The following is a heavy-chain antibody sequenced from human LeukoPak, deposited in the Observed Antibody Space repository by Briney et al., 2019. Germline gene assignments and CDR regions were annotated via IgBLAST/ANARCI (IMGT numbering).Heavy chain of an antibody. J-gene: IGHJ4*02. CDR3: ARDLVDTALVFDY. Sequence: RGSLSPSCAASGFSFSDFYMSWIRQAPGKGLEWVSYISSSSSYTNYADSVKGRFTISRDNAKNSLYRQMNSLRAEDTAVYYCARDLVDTALVFDYWGQGTLVTVSS. CDR2: ISSSSSYT. D-gene: IGHD5-18*01. CDR1: GFSFSDFY. V-gene: IGHV3-11*05.